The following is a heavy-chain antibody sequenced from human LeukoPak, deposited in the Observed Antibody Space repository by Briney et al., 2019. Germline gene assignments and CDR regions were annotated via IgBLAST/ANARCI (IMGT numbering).Heavy chain of an antibody. Sequence: PSETLSLTCTVSGASISNYYWSWIRQPAGKGLEWIGRISTSGSTNYSPSLKSRVSISIDTSKNQFSLRLTSVTAADTAVYYCARQTGSGLFILPGGQGTLVTVSS. CDR3: ARQTGSGLFILP. J-gene: IGHJ4*02. CDR2: ISTSGST. V-gene: IGHV4-4*07. CDR1: GASISNYY. D-gene: IGHD3/OR15-3a*01.